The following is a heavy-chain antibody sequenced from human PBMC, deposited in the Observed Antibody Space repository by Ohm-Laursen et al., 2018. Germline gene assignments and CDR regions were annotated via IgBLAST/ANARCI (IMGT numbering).Heavy chain of an antibody. D-gene: IGHD3-22*01. Sequence: GTLSLTCTVSGGSISSYYWSWIRQPAGKGLEWIGRIYTSGSTNYNPSLKSRVTISVDTSKNQFSLKLSSVTAADTAVHYCARVRYYYDSSGPLSFDYWGQGTLVTVSS. V-gene: IGHV4-4*07. CDR3: ARVRYYYDSSGPLSFDY. CDR1: GGSISSYY. J-gene: IGHJ4*02. CDR2: IYTSGST.